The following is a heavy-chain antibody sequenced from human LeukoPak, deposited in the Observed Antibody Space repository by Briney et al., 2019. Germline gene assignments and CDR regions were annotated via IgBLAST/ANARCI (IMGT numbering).Heavy chain of an antibody. D-gene: IGHD5-24*01. Sequence: ASVKVSCKASGYTFTSYGISWVRQAPGQGLEWMGWISGYNGNTNYAQNLQGRVTMTTDTSTSTAYMELRSLRSDDSAVYYCARDSVLRTDGYNWDYWGQGTLVTVSS. CDR3: ARDSVLRTDGYNWDY. CDR2: ISGYNGNT. J-gene: IGHJ4*02. CDR1: GYTFTSYG. V-gene: IGHV1-18*01.